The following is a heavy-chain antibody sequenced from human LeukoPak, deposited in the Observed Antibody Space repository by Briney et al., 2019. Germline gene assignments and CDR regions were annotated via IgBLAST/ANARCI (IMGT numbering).Heavy chain of an antibody. Sequence: GRSLRLSCAASGFTFDDYAMHWVRQAPGKGLEWVSGISWNSGSIGYADSVKGRFTISRDNAKNSLYLQMNSLRAEDTALYYCAKDLTPYDSSSADYWGQGTLVTVSS. CDR3: AKDLTPYDSSSADY. J-gene: IGHJ4*02. D-gene: IGHD3-22*01. CDR1: GFTFDDYA. CDR2: ISWNSGSI. V-gene: IGHV3-9*01.